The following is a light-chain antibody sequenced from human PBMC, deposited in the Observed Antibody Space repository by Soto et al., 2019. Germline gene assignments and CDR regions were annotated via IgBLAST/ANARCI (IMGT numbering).Light chain of an antibody. V-gene: IGLV1-51*01. CDR2: DDH. CDR3: GSWDSSLSADV. CDR1: SSNIGGNS. Sequence: QSVLTQPPSVSAAPGQKVTISCSGSSSNIGGNSVSWYQQLPGTAPKLLIYDDHKRPSGIPDRFSGSKSGTSATLGITGFQTGDEADYYCGSWDSSLSADVLGTGTKVSV. J-gene: IGLJ1*01.